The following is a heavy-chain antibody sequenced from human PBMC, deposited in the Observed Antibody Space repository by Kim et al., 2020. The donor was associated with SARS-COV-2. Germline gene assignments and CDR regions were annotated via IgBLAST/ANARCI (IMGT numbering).Heavy chain of an antibody. CDR1: EFTFNNYA. CDR3: AKDRHWLVLFGLDV. CDR2: INSSGGSK. V-gene: IGHV3-23*01. D-gene: IGHD6-19*01. J-gene: IGHJ6*02. Sequence: GGSLRLSCTASEFTFNNYAMSWVRQAPGKGLEWVSGINSSGGSKYYADSVKGRFTISRDNSKNTLYLQMNSLRTEDTAVYYCAKDRHWLVLFGLDVWGQGTTVTVSS.